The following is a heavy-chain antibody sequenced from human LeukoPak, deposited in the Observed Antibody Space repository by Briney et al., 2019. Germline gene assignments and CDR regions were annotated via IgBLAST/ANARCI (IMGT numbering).Heavy chain of an antibody. J-gene: IGHJ5*02. CDR1: GGSFSGYY. CDR3: ARGGGYNWFDP. V-gene: IGHV4-34*01. CDR2: INHGGST. Sequence: KSSETLSLTCAVYGGSFSGYYWSWIRQPPGKGLEWIGEINHGGSTNYNPSLKSRVTISVDTSKKQFSLKLSSVTAADTAVYYCARGGGYNWFDPWGQGTLVTVSS.